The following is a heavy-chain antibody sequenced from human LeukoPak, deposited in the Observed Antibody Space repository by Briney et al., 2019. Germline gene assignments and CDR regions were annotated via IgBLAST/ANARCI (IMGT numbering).Heavy chain of an antibody. CDR2: IYNSGST. CDR1: GGSINSGSDY. J-gene: IGHJ5*02. D-gene: IGHD2-2*01. CDR3: ARDKEYCTRTSCWTWFDT. Sequence: PSETLSLTCTVSGGSINSGSDYWSWIRQPAGKGLEWIGRIYNSGSTSYNPSLKSRVTISIDTSKNQFSLQLTLVTAADTAIYYCARDKEYCTRTSCWTWFDTCGQGTLVTVSS. V-gene: IGHV4-61*02.